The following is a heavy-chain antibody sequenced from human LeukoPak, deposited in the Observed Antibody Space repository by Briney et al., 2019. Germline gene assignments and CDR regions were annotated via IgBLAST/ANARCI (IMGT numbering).Heavy chain of an antibody. CDR2: ISWNSGSI. CDR3: AKSVAAAGVIDY. J-gene: IGHJ4*02. D-gene: IGHD6-13*01. V-gene: IGHV3-9*01. Sequence: PGRSLRLSCAASGFTFDDYAMHWVRQAPGKGLEWVSGISWNSGSIGYADSVKGRFTISRDNAKNSLYLQMNSLRAEDTALYYCAKSVAAAGVIDYWGQGTLVTVSS. CDR1: GFTFDDYA.